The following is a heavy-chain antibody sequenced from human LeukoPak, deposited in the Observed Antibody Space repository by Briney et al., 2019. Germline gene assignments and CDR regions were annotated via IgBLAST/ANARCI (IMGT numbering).Heavy chain of an antibody. D-gene: IGHD6-25*01. CDR2: IYPGDFDT. Sequence: GESLKISCKGSGYTFTTYWIGWVRQMPGKGLEWMGIIYPGDFDTRYSPSFQGQVSISVDTSIDTAYLQWSSVKASDTAMYYCARLLAAPYYINFWGQGTLVTVSS. J-gene: IGHJ4*02. CDR3: ARLLAAPYYINF. CDR1: GYTFTTYW. V-gene: IGHV5-51*01.